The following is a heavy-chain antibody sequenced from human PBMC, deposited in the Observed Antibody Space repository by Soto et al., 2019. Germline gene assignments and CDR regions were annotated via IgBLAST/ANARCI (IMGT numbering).Heavy chain of an antibody. CDR3: GRSLGIAVGSGENPYYYYYMDV. J-gene: IGHJ6*03. CDR1: GYTFTNNY. CDR2: INPRDVRT. V-gene: IGHV1-46*01. D-gene: IGHD6-19*01. Sequence: ASVKVSCKASGYTFTNNYIHWVRQAPGQGLEWMGVINPRDVRTTYAQKFQGRLTTTSDTSTSTVYMELSSLRFEDTAMYYCGRSLGIAVGSGENPYYYYYMDVWGKGTTVTVSS.